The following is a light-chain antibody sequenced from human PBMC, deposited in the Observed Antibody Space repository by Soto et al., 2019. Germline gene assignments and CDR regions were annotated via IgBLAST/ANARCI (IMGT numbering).Light chain of an antibody. CDR1: SGSIASNY. CDR2: EDN. Sequence: NFMLTQPHSVSESPGKTVTISCTRSSGSIASNYVQWYQQRPGSAPTTVIYEDNHRPSGVPDRFSGSIDSSSNSASLTISGLMTEDEADYYCQSYDSNGVFGGGTKRTVL. J-gene: IGLJ2*01. CDR3: QSYDSNGV. V-gene: IGLV6-57*04.